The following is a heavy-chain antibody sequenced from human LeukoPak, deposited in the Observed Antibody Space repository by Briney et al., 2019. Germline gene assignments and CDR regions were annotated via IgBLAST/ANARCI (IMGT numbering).Heavy chain of an antibody. J-gene: IGHJ4*02. CDR1: GFTFSSYS. D-gene: IGHD3-22*01. CDR2: ISSSSSYI. V-gene: IGHV3-21*01. Sequence: PGGSLRLSCAASGFTFSSYSMNWVRQAPGKGLEWVSSISSSSSYIYYADSVKGRFTISRDNAKNSLYLQMNSLRAEDTAVYYCAGQPTYYDSYSYWGQGTLVTVSS. CDR3: AGQPTYYDSYSY.